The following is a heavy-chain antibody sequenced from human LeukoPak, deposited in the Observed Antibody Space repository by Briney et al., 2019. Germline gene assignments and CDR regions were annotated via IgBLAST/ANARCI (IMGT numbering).Heavy chain of an antibody. V-gene: IGHV3-48*03. D-gene: IGHD1-26*01. CDR3: ARASIVGAFYFDY. CDR1: GFTFSSFE. J-gene: IGHJ4*02. Sequence: GGSLRLSCAASGFTFSSFEMNWVRQAPGKGLEWVSYISSSGTTIYYADSVKGRFTISRDNAKNSLYLQMNSLRAEDTAVYFRARASIVGAFYFDYWGQGALVTVSS. CDR2: ISSSGTTI.